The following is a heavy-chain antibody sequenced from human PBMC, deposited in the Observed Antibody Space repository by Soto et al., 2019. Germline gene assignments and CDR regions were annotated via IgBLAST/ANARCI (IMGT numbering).Heavy chain of an antibody. CDR3: VSYVPPVYFQH. J-gene: IGHJ1*01. D-gene: IGHD3-16*01. CDR2: IYYSGST. CDR1: GGSISSGGYY. V-gene: IGHV4-31*03. Sequence: SETLSLTCTVSGGSISSGGYYWSWIRQHPGKGLEWIGYIYYSGSTYYNPSLKSRVTISVDTSKNQFSLKLSSVTAADTAVYYCVSYVPPVYFQHWGPGTLVTVSS.